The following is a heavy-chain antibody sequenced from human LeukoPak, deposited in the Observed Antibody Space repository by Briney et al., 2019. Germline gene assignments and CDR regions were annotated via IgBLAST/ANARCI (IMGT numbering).Heavy chain of an antibody. V-gene: IGHV4-39*07. CDR2: IYYSGST. CDR3: ARGVGSLRDY. CDR1: GGSISSSSYY. D-gene: IGHD1-26*01. J-gene: IGHJ4*02. Sequence: PSETLSLTCTVSGGSISSSSYYWGWIRQPPGKGLEWIGSIYYSGSTYYNPSLKSRVTISVDTSKNQFSLKLSSVTAADTAVYYCARGVGSLRDYWGQGTLVTVSS.